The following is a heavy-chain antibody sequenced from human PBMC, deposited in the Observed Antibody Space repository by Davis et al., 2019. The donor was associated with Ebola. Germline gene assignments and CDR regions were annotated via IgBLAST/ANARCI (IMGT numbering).Heavy chain of an antibody. D-gene: IGHD3-22*01. CDR3: ARSGGYYYDSSGYHTGGYFDY. CDR2: IYYSGST. J-gene: IGHJ4*02. Sequence: MPSETLSLTCTVSGGSISSYYWSWIRQPPGKGLEWIGYIYYSGSTNYNPSLKSRVTISVDTSKNQFSLKLSSVTAADTAVYYCARSGGYYYDSSGYHTGGYFDYWGQGTLVTVSS. CDR1: GGSISSYY. V-gene: IGHV4-59*12.